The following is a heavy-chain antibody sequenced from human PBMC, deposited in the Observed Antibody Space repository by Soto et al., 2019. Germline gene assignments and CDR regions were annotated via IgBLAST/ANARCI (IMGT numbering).Heavy chain of an antibody. Sequence: GGSLRLSCAASGFTFSSYWMHWVRQAPGKGLVWVSRINSDGSSTSYADSVKGRFTISRDNAKNTLYLQMNSLRAEDTAVYYCARETRSIVVVITHDAFDIWGQGTMVTVSS. J-gene: IGHJ3*02. V-gene: IGHV3-74*01. CDR1: GFTFSSYW. D-gene: IGHD3-22*01. CDR3: ARETRSIVVVITHDAFDI. CDR2: INSDGSST.